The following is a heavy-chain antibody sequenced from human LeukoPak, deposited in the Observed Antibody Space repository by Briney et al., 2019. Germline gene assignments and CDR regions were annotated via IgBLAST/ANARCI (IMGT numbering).Heavy chain of an antibody. V-gene: IGHV3-7*01. CDR1: GFTFTNYW. J-gene: IGHJ5*02. CDR3: AKEEYNSHWSGGWFDP. Sequence: GGSLRLSCAASGFTFTNYWMSWVRQAPGKGLKWVANIKEDGNEICYVDSVKGRFTTSRDNAKNSLFLQISSLRDEDTALYYCAKEEYNSHWSGGWFDPWGQGTLVTVSS. CDR2: IKEDGNEI. D-gene: IGHD6-13*01.